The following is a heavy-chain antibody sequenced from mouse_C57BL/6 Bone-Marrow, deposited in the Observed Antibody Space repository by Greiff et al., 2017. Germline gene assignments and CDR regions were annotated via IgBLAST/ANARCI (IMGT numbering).Heavy chain of an antibody. CDR3: ATSYIYSGTNY. CDR2: IYPEDGET. J-gene: IGHJ2*01. Sequence: EVQLQQSGAELVKPGASVKLSCTASGFNFKDYYIHWVKQRTEQGLEWIGRIYPEDGETKYAAKFKDKATITADTSSNTAYLQRSSLTSEDSAVYYCATSYIYSGTNYWGPGTTLTVSA. V-gene: IGHV14-2*01. CDR1: GFNFKDYY. D-gene: IGHD1-1*01.